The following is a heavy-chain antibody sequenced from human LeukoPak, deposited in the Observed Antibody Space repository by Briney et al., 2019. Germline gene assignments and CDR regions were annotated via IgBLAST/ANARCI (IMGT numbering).Heavy chain of an antibody. CDR3: ARGPRGNNWFDP. J-gene: IGHJ5*02. V-gene: IGHV4-34*01. CDR1: GGSLSGYY. Sequence: SETLSLTCAVYGGSLSGYYWSWIRQPPGKGLEWIGEINHSGSTNYNPSLKSRVTISVDTSKNQFSLKLSSVTAADTAVYYCARGPRGNNWFDPWGQGTLVTVSS. CDR2: INHSGST. D-gene: IGHD3-16*01.